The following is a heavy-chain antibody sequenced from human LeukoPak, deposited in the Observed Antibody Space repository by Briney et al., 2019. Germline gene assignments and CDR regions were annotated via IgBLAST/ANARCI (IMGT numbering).Heavy chain of an antibody. CDR2: ISYSGRT. Sequence: SETLSLTCTVSGGPISTYYWTWTPQPPGKGLEWSGYISYSGRTNYSPSPESGVTMSVDTSKNQFSLKLRAVTAADTAVYFCARQELSYGSGSQFDYWGQGILVTVSS. CDR1: GGPISTYY. CDR3: ARQELSYGSGSQFDY. V-gene: IGHV4-59*08. J-gene: IGHJ4*02. D-gene: IGHD3-10*01.